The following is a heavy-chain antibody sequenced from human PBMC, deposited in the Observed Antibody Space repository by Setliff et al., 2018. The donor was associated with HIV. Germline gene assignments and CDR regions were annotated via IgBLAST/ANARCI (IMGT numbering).Heavy chain of an antibody. CDR1: GFTFTTYP. V-gene: IGHV3-23*01. CDR3: ARQAHPRGYYGSAGLFDY. J-gene: IGHJ4*02. Sequence: GGSLRLSCVASGFTFTTYPMSWVRQAPGKGLEWVSAISGDGGDPAYADSLKGRFTISRDTSKNTLHLHMNSLRAEDAAVYYCARQAHPRGYYGSAGLFDYWGQGTPVTVSS. D-gene: IGHD3-22*01. CDR2: ISGDGGDP.